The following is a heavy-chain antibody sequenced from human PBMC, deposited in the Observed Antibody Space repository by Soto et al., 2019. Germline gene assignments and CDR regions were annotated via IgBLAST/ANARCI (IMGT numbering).Heavy chain of an antibody. Sequence: SVKVSCKASGDSFSSYAMSWVRQAPGQGLEWMGGIVPIFGSRNYAQKLQGRVTITADESTSTVYMELTSLTYDDTAIYYCARDGDSGTYEYWG. CDR2: IVPIFGSR. D-gene: IGHD5-12*01. CDR1: GDSFSSYA. V-gene: IGHV1-69*13. J-gene: IGHJ4*01. CDR3: ARDGDSGTYEY.